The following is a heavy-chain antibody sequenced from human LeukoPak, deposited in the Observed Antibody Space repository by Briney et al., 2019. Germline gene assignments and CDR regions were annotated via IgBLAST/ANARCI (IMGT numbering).Heavy chain of an antibody. CDR2: IYPGDPDT. CDR1: GYSFTSYW. V-gene: IGHV5-51*01. Sequence: GESLQISCQGSGYSFTSYWIGWVRQMPGKGLEWMWIIYPGDPDTRYSPSLQGQVTISADKSISTAYLQWSSLKASDTAMYYCAISIAVAGTSYFQHWGQGTLVTVSS. D-gene: IGHD6-19*01. CDR3: AISIAVAGTSYFQH. J-gene: IGHJ1*01.